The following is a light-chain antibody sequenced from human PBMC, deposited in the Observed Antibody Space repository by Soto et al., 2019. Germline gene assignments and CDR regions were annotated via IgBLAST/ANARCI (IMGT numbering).Light chain of an antibody. CDR2: GNS. CDR1: SSNIGAGYD. CDR3: QSNDSSLSLV. V-gene: IGLV1-40*01. J-gene: IGLJ2*01. Sequence: QPVLTQPPSVSGAPGQRVTISCTGSSSNIGAGYDVHWYQQLPGTAPKLLIYGNSNRPSGVPDRFSGSKSGTSASLAITGLQAEDEADYYCQSNDSSLSLVFGGGTKVTVL.